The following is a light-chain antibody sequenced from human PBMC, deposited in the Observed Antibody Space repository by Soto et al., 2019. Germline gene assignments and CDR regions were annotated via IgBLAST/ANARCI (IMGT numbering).Light chain of an antibody. CDR3: QQYGSSPTWT. CDR2: GAS. CDR1: QSVTSNY. V-gene: IGKV3-20*01. J-gene: IGKJ1*01. Sequence: EIVLTQSPGTLSLSPGERATLSCGASQSVTSNYLAWYQQKPGQAPRLLIFGASTRATGIPDRFSGSGSGTDFTLTISRLEPEDFAVYYCQQYGSSPTWTFGQGTKVEIK.